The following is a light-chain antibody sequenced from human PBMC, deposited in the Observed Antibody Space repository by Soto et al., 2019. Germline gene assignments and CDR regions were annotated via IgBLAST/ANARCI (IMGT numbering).Light chain of an antibody. CDR1: QSISRY. J-gene: IGKJ4*01. CDR3: QQSYSNPLT. CDR2: AAS. Sequence: IQITQSPSSLSASVGDGVTITCRASQSISRYLNWYQKKPGKAPKLLIYAASSLQSGVPSRLSGSGYGTDLTITISSMQTEDFETYYCQQSYSNPLTFGGGTKVDI. V-gene: IGKV1-39*01.